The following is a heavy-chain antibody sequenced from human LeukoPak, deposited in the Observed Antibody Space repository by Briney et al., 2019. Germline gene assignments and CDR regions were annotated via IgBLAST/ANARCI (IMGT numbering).Heavy chain of an antibody. CDR3: ARDRAAGQGMDV. Sequence: SETLSLTCTVSGGSISSYYWSWIRQPPGKGLEWIGYIYYSGSTNYNPSLKSRVTISVDTSKNQFSLKLSSVTAADTAVYYCARDRAAGQGMDVWGQGTTVTVSS. J-gene: IGHJ6*02. D-gene: IGHD6-13*01. CDR2: IYYSGST. CDR1: GGSISSYY. V-gene: IGHV4-59*01.